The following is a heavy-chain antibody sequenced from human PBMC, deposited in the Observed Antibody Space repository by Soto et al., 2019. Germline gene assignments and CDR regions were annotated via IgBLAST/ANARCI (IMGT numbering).Heavy chain of an antibody. J-gene: IGHJ4*02. V-gene: IGHV3-23*01. CDR3: VLWPPDCFDY. D-gene: IGHD3-10*01. CDR2: ISGSGGST. Sequence: VPLLESGGGLVQPGGSLRLSCAASGFTFSSFAMSWVRQAPGKGLEWVSAISGSGGSTYYADSVKGRFTISRDNSKNTVYLQMNSLRAEDTAVYYCVLWPPDCFDYWGQGTLVTVSS. CDR1: GFTFSSFA.